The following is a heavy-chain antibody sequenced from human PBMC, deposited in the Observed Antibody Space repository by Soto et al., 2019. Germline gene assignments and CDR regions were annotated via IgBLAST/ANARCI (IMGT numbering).Heavy chain of an antibody. CDR2: INPSGGST. CDR3: ARVGGTFCSSTSCYESGWFDP. CDR1: GYTFTSYY. D-gene: IGHD2-2*01. Sequence: ASVKVSCKASGYTFTSYYMHWVRQAPGQGLEWMGIINPSGGSTSYAQKFQGRVTMTRDTSTSTVYMELRSLRSDDTAVYYCARVGGTFCSSTSCYESGWFDPWGQGTLVTVSS. V-gene: IGHV1-46*01. J-gene: IGHJ5*02.